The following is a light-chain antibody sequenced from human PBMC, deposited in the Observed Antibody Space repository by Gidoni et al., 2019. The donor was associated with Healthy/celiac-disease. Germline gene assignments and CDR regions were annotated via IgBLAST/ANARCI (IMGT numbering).Light chain of an antibody. CDR2: AAS. Sequence: DIQMTKSPSSLSASVGDRVTITCRAIQSMSRYLNWYQQKPGKETKLLIYAASKLKSGVPSRFSGSGSGTDFTLTLSSLQPEAFAIYYCQQSYSTPPTFGQGTKVEIK. CDR1: QSMSRY. CDR3: QQSYSTPPT. J-gene: IGKJ1*01. V-gene: IGKV1-39*01.